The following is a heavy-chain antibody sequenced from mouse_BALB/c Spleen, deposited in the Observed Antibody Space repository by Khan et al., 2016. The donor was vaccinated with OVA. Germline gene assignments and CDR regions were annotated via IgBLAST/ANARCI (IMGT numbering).Heavy chain of an antibody. V-gene: IGHV5-12-2*01. CDR3: AGPSTTEYYYIMAY. CDR2: ISNGGGGT. D-gene: IGHD1-1*01. Sequence: EVELVESGGGLVQPGGSLKLSCAASGFTFSSYTMSWVRQTPDKRLEWVAFISNGGGGTYYPDTVKGRFTISRDKAKNTLYLQMNSLTSEDTAMYYWAGPSTTEYYYIMAYWGQGTLVTVSA. CDR1: GFTFSSYT. J-gene: IGHJ4*01.